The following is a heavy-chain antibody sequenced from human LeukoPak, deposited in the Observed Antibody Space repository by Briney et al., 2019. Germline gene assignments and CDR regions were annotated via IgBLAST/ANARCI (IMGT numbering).Heavy chain of an antibody. D-gene: IGHD2-21*02. CDR2: IYPGNSDT. CDR1: GFTFTNYW. Sequence: GESLKISCQGSGFTFTNYWIAWVRQMPGEGLEWMGLIYPGNSDTRYSPSFQGQVTISVDKSISTAYLQWSSLKASDTAMYFCARRLSSDAKAWDYWGQGTLVTVSS. V-gene: IGHV5-51*01. J-gene: IGHJ4*02. CDR3: ARRLSSDAKAWDY.